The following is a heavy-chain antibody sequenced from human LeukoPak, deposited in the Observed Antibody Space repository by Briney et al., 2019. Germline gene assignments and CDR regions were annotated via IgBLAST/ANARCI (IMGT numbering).Heavy chain of an antibody. J-gene: IGHJ4*02. CDR1: GVSITDNW. Sequence: SETLSLTCAVSGVSITDNWWSWVRQPPGKGLEWIGEISHTGPTNFNPSLKSRVTISMDKSKNQLSLRLNSVTAADTAIYYCVRGGTYYLPYWGQGILVTVSS. D-gene: IGHD1-26*01. V-gene: IGHV4-4*02. CDR2: ISHTGPT. CDR3: VRGGTYYLPY.